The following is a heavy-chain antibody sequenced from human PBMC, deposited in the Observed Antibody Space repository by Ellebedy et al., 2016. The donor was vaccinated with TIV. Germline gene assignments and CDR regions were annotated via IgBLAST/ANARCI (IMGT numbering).Heavy chain of an antibody. Sequence: ASVKVSCXASGYTFTSYAMRWVRQAPGQRLEWMGWINAGNGNTKYSQKFQGRVTITRDTSASTAYMELSSLRSEDTAVYYCARVKAYYYGMDIWGQGTTVTVSS. CDR1: GYTFTSYA. J-gene: IGHJ6*02. CDR3: ARVKAYYYGMDI. V-gene: IGHV1-3*01. CDR2: INAGNGNT. D-gene: IGHD2-21*01.